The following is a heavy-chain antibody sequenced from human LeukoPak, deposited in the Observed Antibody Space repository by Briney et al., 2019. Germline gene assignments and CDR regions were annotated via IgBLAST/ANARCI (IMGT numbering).Heavy chain of an antibody. V-gene: IGHV1-18*01. D-gene: IGHD5-18*01. Sequence: GASVKVSCKASGYTFTSYGISWVRQAPGQGLEWMGWISAYNGNTNYAQKLQGRVTMTTDTSTSTAYMELRSLRSDDTAVYYCARDSDVDTATAPDYWGQGTLVTVSS. CDR2: ISAYNGNT. CDR3: ARDSDVDTATAPDY. J-gene: IGHJ4*02. CDR1: GYTFTSYG.